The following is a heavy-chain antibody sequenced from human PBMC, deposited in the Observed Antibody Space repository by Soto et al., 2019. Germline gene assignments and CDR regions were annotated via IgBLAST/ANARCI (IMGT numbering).Heavy chain of an antibody. J-gene: IGHJ6*02. CDR1: GFTFSSYG. CDR2: IWYDGSNK. Sequence: GSLRLSCAASGFTFSSYGMHWVRQAPGKGLEWVAVIWYDGSNKYYADSVKGRFTISRDNSKNTLYLQMNSLRAEDTAVYYCARDQDYYDSRNYYYGMDVWGQGTTVTVSS. CDR3: ARDQDYYDSRNYYYGMDV. D-gene: IGHD3-22*01. V-gene: IGHV3-33*01.